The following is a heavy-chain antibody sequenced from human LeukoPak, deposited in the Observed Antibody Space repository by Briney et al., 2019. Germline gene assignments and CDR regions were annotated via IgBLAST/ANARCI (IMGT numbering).Heavy chain of an antibody. D-gene: IGHD6-19*01. CDR3: AKDGLYYFDY. CDR2: IYYSGST. J-gene: IGHJ4*02. Sequence: SETPSLTCTVSGGSISSGDYYWSWIRQPPGKGLEWIGYIYYSGSTYYNPSLKSRVTISVDTSKNQLSLKLSSVTAADTAVYYCAKDGLYYFDYWGQGTLVTVSS. CDR1: GGSISSGDYY. V-gene: IGHV4-30-4*08.